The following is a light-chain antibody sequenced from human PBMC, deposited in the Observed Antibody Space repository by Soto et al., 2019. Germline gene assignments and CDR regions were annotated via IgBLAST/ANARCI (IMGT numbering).Light chain of an antibody. CDR1: QSVFHTSYNRNY. CDR3: QQYYTLPYS. V-gene: IGKV4-1*01. CDR2: WSS. Sequence: DIVMTQSPDSLAVSLGERATINCKSSQSVFHTSYNRNYLAWYLQKPGQPPKVLMYWSSTRESGVPDRCSGSGSGTDFTLTITRLQPEDVDVYYCQQYYTLPYSFGQGTKLEIK. J-gene: IGKJ2*03.